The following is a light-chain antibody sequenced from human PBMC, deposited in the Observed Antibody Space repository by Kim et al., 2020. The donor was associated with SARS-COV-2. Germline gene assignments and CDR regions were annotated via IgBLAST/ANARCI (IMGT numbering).Light chain of an antibody. V-gene: IGKV3-11*01. CDR1: QSIGTE. J-gene: IGKJ1*01. Sequence: EIVLTQSPATLSLSPGQRATLSCRASQSIGTELAWYQQRPGQTPRLFIYDASNRAPGIPVRISGSGSGTDFTLTFSSLEPEDSAVYYCQQRNMWPRTFGQGTKVDIK. CDR3: QQRNMWPRT. CDR2: DAS.